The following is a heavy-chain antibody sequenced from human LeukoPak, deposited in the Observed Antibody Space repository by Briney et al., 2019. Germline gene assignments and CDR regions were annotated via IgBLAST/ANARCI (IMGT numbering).Heavy chain of an antibody. CDR2: IRYDGSNK. J-gene: IGHJ6*03. Sequence: GGSLRLSCAASGFTFSSYGMHWVRQAPGKGLEWVAFIRYDGSNKYYADSVKGRFTISRDNSKNTLYLQMNSLRAEDTAVYYCAKANSYSWLGLGYYYYMDVWGKGTTVTVSS. CDR1: GFTFSSYG. D-gene: IGHD3-10*01. V-gene: IGHV3-30*02. CDR3: AKANSYSWLGLGYYYYMDV.